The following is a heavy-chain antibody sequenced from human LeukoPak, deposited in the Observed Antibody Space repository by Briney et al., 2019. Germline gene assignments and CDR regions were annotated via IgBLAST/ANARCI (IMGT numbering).Heavy chain of an antibody. D-gene: IGHD6-19*01. CDR2: ISSSGSTI. CDR3: ARDRKPRSIAVADSDY. Sequence: GGSLRLSCAASGFTFSDYYMSWIRQAPGKGLEWVSYISSSGSTIYYADSVKGRFTISRDNAKNSLYLQMNSLRAEDAAVYYCARDRKPRSIAVADSDYWGQGTLVTVSS. CDR1: GFTFSDYY. V-gene: IGHV3-11*04. J-gene: IGHJ4*02.